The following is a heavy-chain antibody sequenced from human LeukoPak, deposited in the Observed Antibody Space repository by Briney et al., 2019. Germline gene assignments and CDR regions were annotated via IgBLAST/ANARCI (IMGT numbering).Heavy chain of an antibody. V-gene: IGHV4-34*01. CDR2: INHSGST. CDR1: GVSFRGYY. J-gene: IGHJ4*02. CDR3: ARLRGIRGVIIDY. D-gene: IGHD3-10*01. Sequence: PSETLSLTCAVYGVSFRGYYWSWIRQPPGKGLEWIGEINHSGSTNYNPSLKSRVTISVDTSKNQFSLKLSSVTAADTAVYYCARLRGIRGVIIDYWGQGTLVTVSS.